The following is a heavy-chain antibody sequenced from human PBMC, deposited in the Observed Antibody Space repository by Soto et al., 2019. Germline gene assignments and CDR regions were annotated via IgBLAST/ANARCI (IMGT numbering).Heavy chain of an antibody. CDR3: ARQVPTTGGITEH. Sequence: ASVKVYCKASGYTFTGYYMHWVRKAPGQGLEWMGWINPNSGGTNYAQKFQGRVTMNRDTSISTAYMELSRLRSDDPAVYYCARQVPTTGGITEHWGQGTLVTVSS. CDR1: GYTFTGYY. J-gene: IGHJ4*02. V-gene: IGHV1-2*02. CDR2: INPNSGGT. D-gene: IGHD3-10*01.